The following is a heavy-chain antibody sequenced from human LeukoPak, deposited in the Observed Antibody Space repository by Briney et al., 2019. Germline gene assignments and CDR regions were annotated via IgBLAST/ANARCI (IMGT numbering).Heavy chain of an antibody. CDR3: AMALDY. CDR1: GFTFSNYL. Sequence: PGGSLRLSCVASGFTFSNYLMNWVRQAPGKRLEWVSGISHSGSSIYYADSVKGRFTISRDNSKNTLYLQMDRLRVEDTAVYYCAMALDYWGQGTLVTVSS. CDR2: ISHSGSSI. V-gene: IGHV3-23*01. J-gene: IGHJ4*02.